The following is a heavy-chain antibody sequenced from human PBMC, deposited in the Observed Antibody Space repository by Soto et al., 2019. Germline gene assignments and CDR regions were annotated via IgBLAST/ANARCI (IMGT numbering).Heavy chain of an antibody. CDR2: ISYDGSNK. Sequence: GGSLRLSCAASGFTFSSYAMHWVRQAPGKGLEWVAVISYDGSNKYYADSVKGRFTISRDNSKNTLYLQMNSLRAEDTAVYYCAREGVWSSSWYGRGGTYGMDVWGQGTTVTVSS. V-gene: IGHV3-30-3*01. CDR3: AREGVWSSSWYGRGGTYGMDV. J-gene: IGHJ6*02. CDR1: GFTFSSYA. D-gene: IGHD6-13*01.